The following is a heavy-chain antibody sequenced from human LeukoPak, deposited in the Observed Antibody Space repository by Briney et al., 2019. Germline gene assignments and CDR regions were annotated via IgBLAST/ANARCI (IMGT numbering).Heavy chain of an antibody. CDR1: GFMFSSYW. V-gene: IGHV3-74*01. Sequence: GGSLRLSCVASGFMFSSYWMNWVRQAPGKGLVWVSRINSDGSSTSYADSVKGRFTISRDNAKNTLFLQMNSLRAEDTAVYYCARDYDFWGNNWFDPWGQGTLVTVSS. J-gene: IGHJ5*02. D-gene: IGHD3/OR15-3a*01. CDR3: ARDYDFWGNNWFDP. CDR2: INSDGSST.